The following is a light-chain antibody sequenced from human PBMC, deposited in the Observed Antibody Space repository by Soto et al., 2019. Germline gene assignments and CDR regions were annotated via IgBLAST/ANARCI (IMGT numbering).Light chain of an antibody. J-gene: IGLJ3*02. CDR2: GNS. V-gene: IGLV1-40*01. Sequence: QAVVTQPPSVSGAPGQRVTISCTGSSSNIGAGFDVHWYQQLPGTAPKLLIYGNSNRPSGVPDRFSGSKSRTSASLAITGLQAEDEADYYCQSYDNSLSGFWVFGGGTKLTAL. CDR3: QSYDNSLSGFWV. CDR1: SSNIGAGFD.